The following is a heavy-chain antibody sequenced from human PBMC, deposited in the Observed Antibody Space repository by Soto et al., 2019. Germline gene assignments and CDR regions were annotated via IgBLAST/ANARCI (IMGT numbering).Heavy chain of an antibody. CDR3: TTGVDGYNPFDY. CDR1: GFSFSDAW. J-gene: IGHJ4*02. V-gene: IGHV3-15*07. Sequence: EAQLVESGGGLVEPGGSLRVSCAASGFSFSDAWMIWVRQAPGKGLEWVDRIKSKAHGETADYAAPVKGRFTISRDDSKNTVYLQMNSLKIEDTAVYYCTTGVDGYNPFDYWGQGTLVTVSS. D-gene: IGHD5-12*01. CDR2: IKSKAHGETA.